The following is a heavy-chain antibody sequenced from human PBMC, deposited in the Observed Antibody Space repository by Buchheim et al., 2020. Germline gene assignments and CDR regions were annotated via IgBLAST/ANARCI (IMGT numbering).Heavy chain of an antibody. CDR1: GFTFSSYA. V-gene: IGHV3-23*01. Sequence: EVQLLESGGGLVQPGGSLRLSCAASGFTFSSYAMSWVRQAPGKGLEWVSAISGSGGSTYYADSVKGRFTISRDNSKTPLYLQMNSLRAEDTAVYYCAKGSITIFGVVIIYYYYGMDVWGQGTT. D-gene: IGHD3-3*01. CDR3: AKGSITIFGVVIIYYYYGMDV. CDR2: ISGSGGST. J-gene: IGHJ6*02.